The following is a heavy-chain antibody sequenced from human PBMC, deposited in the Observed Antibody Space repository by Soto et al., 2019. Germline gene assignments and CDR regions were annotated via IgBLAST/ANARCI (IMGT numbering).Heavy chain of an antibody. Sequence: GESLKISCKGSGYTFANSWIGWVRQMPGKGLEWMGLIYPRDSDIRYGPSFQGQVIISADKSTTTAYLHWSSLKASDNAMYYCVMPPDNWSPFDSWGQGTLVTVSS. D-gene: IGHD3-3*01. CDR3: VMPPDNWSPFDS. CDR1: GYTFANSW. V-gene: IGHV5-51*01. CDR2: IYPRDSDI. J-gene: IGHJ4*02.